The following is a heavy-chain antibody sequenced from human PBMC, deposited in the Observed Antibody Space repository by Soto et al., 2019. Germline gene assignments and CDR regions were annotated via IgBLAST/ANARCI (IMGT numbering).Heavy chain of an antibody. J-gene: IGHJ4*02. CDR2: INHSGST. CDR1: GGSFSGYY. D-gene: IGHD4-17*01. CDR3: ARGEDDYGDYALVY. V-gene: IGHV4-34*01. Sequence: SETLSLTCAVYGGSFSGYYWSWIRQPPGKGLEWIGEINHSGSTNYNPSLKSRVTISVDTSKNQFSLKLSSVTAADKAVYYCARGEDDYGDYALVYWGKGTLVTVSS.